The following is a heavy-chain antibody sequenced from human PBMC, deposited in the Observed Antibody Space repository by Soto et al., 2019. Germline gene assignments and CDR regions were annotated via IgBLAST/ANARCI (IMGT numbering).Heavy chain of an antibody. V-gene: IGHV1-46*01. Sequence: ASVKVSCKASGYTFTSYYMHWVRQAPGQGLEWMGIINPSGGSTSYAQKFQGRVTMTRDTSTSTVYMELSSLRSEDTAVYYCAGDHWLVGAPGWFDPWGQGTLVTVSS. CDR2: INPSGGST. CDR3: AGDHWLVGAPGWFDP. D-gene: IGHD1-26*01. CDR1: GYTFTSYY. J-gene: IGHJ5*02.